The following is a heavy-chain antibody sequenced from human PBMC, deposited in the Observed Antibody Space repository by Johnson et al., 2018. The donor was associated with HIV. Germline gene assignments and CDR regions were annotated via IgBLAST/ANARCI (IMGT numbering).Heavy chain of an antibody. V-gene: IGHV3-23*04. CDR3: ENIPAALRLDAFDI. CDR1: GFTFSSYA. CDR2: ISGSGGSI. D-gene: IGHD2-2*01. J-gene: IGHJ3*02. Sequence: EQLVESGGGLVQPGGSLRLSCAASGFTFSSYAMSWVRQAPGKGLEWVSAISGSGGSIYYADSVKGRFTISRDNSKNTLYLQMNSLRAEDTALYYCENIPAALRLDAFDIWGQGTMVTVSS.